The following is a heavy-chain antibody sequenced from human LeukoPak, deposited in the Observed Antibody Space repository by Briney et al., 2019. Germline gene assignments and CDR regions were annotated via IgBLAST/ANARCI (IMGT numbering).Heavy chain of an antibody. D-gene: IGHD5-12*01. J-gene: IGHJ4*02. CDR3: AKQVAAPGPIDY. CDR2: LIDSGTSA. V-gene: IGHV3-23*01. CDR1: GFTFSTYA. Sequence: GGSLRLSCAASGFTFSTYAMSWVRQAPGKGLEWLSALIDSGTSAFYADSVKGRFTISRDNSRNTLYLQMDSLRAEDTAVYYCAKQVAAPGPIDYWGQGTLVTVSS.